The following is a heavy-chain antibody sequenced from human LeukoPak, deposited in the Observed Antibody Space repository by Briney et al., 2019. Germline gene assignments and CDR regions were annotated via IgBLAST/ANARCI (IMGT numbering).Heavy chain of an antibody. CDR2: ISYDGSNK. Sequence: GGSLRLSCAASGFTFSYYTMYWVRQAPGKGLEWVAVISYDGSNKYYAESVKGRFTISRDNSKNTLYLQLNSLSPDDTAVYYCARDQLAYSGYDTLFDYWGQGTLVTVSS. CDR3: ARDQLAYSGYDTLFDY. J-gene: IGHJ4*02. D-gene: IGHD5-12*01. V-gene: IGHV3-30*04. CDR1: GFTFSYYT.